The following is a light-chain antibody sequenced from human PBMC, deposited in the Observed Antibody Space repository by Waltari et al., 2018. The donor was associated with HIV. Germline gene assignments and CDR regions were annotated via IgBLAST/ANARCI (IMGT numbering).Light chain of an antibody. J-gene: IGLJ2*01. V-gene: IGLV1-40*01. Sequence: QPALTQPPSVSGAPGQRVTISRTGRSSTLGAGHEVHWYQQLPGTAPTLLIYGTNNRPSGVPDRFSGSKSGTSASLAITGLQAEDEAEYYCQSYDSSLSGWVVFGGGTKVTVL. CDR2: GTN. CDR3: QSYDSSLSGWVV. CDR1: SSTLGAGHE.